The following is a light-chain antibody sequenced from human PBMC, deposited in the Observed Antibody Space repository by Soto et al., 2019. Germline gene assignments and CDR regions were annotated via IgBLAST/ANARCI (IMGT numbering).Light chain of an antibody. Sequence: EIVLTQSPATLSLFPGERDTLYSRASQNVSTFLAWYQQKPGQTPRLLIYDAFDEATGIPPRFSGSGSGTDNTRNIGTLEPEDFAVYDYPQRTNWLTVGPSTKVDIK. CDR3: PQRTNWLT. CDR2: DAF. CDR1: QNVSTF. J-gene: IGKJ3*01. V-gene: IGKV3-11*01.